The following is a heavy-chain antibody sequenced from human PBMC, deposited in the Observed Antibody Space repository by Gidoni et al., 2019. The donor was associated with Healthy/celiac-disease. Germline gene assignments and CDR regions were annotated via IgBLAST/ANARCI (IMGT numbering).Heavy chain of an antibody. Sequence: EVQLVETGGGLVKPGGSLRRSCAASGFTFSNAWMSWVRQAPGKGLEWVGRIKSKTDGGTTDYAAPVKGRFTISRDDSKNTLYLQMNSLKTEDTAVYYCTTAMDPRWYFDLWGRGTLVTVSS. J-gene: IGHJ2*01. CDR3: TTAMDPRWYFDL. CDR1: GFTFSNAW. D-gene: IGHD5-18*01. CDR2: IKSKTDGGTT. V-gene: IGHV3-15*01.